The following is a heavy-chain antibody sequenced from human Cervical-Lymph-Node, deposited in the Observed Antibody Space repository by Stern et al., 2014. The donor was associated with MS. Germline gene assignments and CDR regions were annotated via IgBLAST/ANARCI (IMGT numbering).Heavy chain of an antibody. CDR1: GFTFSSYG. CDR3: ARGHYGGIN. J-gene: IGHJ4*02. Sequence: VQLLESGGGVVQPGRSLRLSCAASGFTFSSYGMHWVRQAPGKGLEWVAVIWYDGSNKFYADSVKGRFTISRDNSKNTLYLQMNSLRAEDTAVYYCARGHYGGINWGQGTLVTVSS. V-gene: IGHV3-33*01. CDR2: IWYDGSNK. D-gene: IGHD4-23*01.